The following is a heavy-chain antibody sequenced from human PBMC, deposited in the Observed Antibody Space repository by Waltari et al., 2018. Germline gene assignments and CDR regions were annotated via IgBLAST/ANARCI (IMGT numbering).Heavy chain of an antibody. CDR3: ARARDYGDPTGLF. CDR2: INSGGTT. Sequence: EVQLVESGGGLIQPGGSLRLSCAASGFSISDNYMSWVRQAPGKGLEWVSFINSGGTTYYADSVKGRFTISRDNAKNSLYLQMNSLRAEDTAVYYCARARDYGDPTGLFGGQGTLVTVSS. J-gene: IGHJ4*02. CDR1: GFSISDNY. V-gene: IGHV3-53*01. D-gene: IGHD4-17*01.